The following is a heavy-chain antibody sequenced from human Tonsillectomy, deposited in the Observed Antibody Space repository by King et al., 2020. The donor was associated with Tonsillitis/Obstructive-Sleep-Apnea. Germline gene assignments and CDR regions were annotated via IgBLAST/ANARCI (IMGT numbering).Heavy chain of an antibody. CDR2: IKLDGSEK. J-gene: IGHJ3*02. D-gene: IGHD5-24*01. V-gene: IGHV3-7*03. Sequence: QLVQSGGGLVQPGGSLRLSCAASGFTFSSYWMSWVRQAPGKGLEWVANIKLDGSEKYYVDSVKGRFTISRDNAKNSLYLQMNNLRAEDTAVDYCARPNTDGYNTHIWGQGTMVTVSS. CDR3: ARPNTDGYNTHI. CDR1: GFTFSSYW.